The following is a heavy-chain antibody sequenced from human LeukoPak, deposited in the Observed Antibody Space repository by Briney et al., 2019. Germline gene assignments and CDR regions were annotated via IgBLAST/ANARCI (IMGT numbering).Heavy chain of an antibody. CDR2: TYYRSKWYN. D-gene: IGHD6-13*01. J-gene: IGHJ4*02. V-gene: IGHV6-1*01. CDR3: VKDQRYSSSRGAFDY. Sequence: SQTLSLTCALSGDSVSSNSAAWNWIRQSPSRGLEWLGRTYYRSKWYNDYAVSVKSRITISPDTSKNQFSLQLNSVTPEDTAVYYCVKDQRYSSSRGAFDYWGQGTLVTVSS. CDR1: GDSVSSNSAA.